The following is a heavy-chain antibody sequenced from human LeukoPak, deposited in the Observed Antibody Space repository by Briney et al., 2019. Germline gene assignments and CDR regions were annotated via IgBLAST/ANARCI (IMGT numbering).Heavy chain of an antibody. V-gene: IGHV1-3*01. CDR2: INAGTGNT. J-gene: IGHJ4*02. D-gene: IGHD2-15*01. CDR1: GYTFTTNA. CDR3: ARDPRYCSGDSCQSLDY. Sequence: GASVKLSCKTSGYTFTTNAMHWVRQAPGQRLEWMGWINAGTGNTRYSQKFQGRVTISKDTSASTVYMELSSLRSEDTAVYYCARDPRYCSGDSCQSLDYWGQGTLVTVSS.